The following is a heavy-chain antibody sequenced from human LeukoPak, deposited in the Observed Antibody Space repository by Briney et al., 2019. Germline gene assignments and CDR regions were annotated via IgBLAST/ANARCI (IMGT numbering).Heavy chain of an antibody. CDR3: AKRSGYTTGWFFDF. CDR1: GFSFSSYA. V-gene: IGHV3-23*01. D-gene: IGHD6-19*01. CDR2: ISGSGDNT. Sequence: QAGGSLKLSCAASGFSFSSYAMSWVRQAPGKGLEWVSSISGSGDNTYYAESVKGRFTISRDNFKNTLFLQMNSLRAEDTAVFYCAKRSGYTTGWFFDFWGQGTLVTVSS. J-gene: IGHJ4*02.